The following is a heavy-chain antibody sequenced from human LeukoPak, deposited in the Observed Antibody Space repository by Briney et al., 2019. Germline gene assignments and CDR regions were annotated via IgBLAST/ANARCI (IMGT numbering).Heavy chain of an antibody. Sequence: GGSLRLSCAASGFTFSSYEMNWVRQMPGKGLEWMGIIYPGDSDTRYSPSFQGQVTISADKSISTAYLQWSGLKASDTAMYYCAIRYSGSYNDYWGQGTLVTVSS. J-gene: IGHJ4*02. D-gene: IGHD1-26*01. V-gene: IGHV5-51*01. CDR2: IYPGDSDT. CDR3: AIRYSGSYNDY. CDR1: GFTFSSYE.